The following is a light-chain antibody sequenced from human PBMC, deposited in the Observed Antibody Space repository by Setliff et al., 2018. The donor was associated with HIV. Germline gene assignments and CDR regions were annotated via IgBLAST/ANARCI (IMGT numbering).Light chain of an antibody. Sequence: QSALTQPASVSGSPGHSITISCTGTSSDVGGYNYVSWFQHHPGKAPKLMIYDVTKRPSGVPDRFSGSKSGNTASLTISGLQAEDEADYYCCSYAGRYGSSYVFATGTKVTVL. CDR1: SSDVGGYNY. CDR2: DVT. J-gene: IGLJ1*01. CDR3: CSYAGRYGSSYV. V-gene: IGLV2-11*01.